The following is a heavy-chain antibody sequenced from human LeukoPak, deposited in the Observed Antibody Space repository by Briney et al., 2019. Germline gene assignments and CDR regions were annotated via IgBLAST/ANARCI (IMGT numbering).Heavy chain of an antibody. J-gene: IGHJ4*02. Sequence: GESLKISCKGSGFSFSNYWIGWVRHMPGKGLELIGIVQTGDSDTTYSPSFQGQVTISAEKSISTAYLQWSSLKASDTAIYYCARRNGYNGGALDFDYWGQGTLVTVSS. D-gene: IGHD5-24*01. CDR3: ARRNGYNGGALDFDY. CDR2: VQTGDSDT. CDR1: GFSFSNYW. V-gene: IGHV5-51*01.